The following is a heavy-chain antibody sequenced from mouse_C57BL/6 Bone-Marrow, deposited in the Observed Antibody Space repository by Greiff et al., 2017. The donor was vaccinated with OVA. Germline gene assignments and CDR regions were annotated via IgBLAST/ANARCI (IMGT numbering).Heavy chain of an antibody. CDR2: IYPGSGST. D-gene: IGHD1-1*01. Sequence: QVQLQQPGAELVKPGASVKMSCKASGYTFTSYWITWVKQRPGQGLEWIGDIYPGSGSTNYNEKFKSKATLTVDTSSSTAYMQLSSLTSEDSAVYNCARRRYTTVVAYYFDYWGQGTTLTVSS. CDR3: ARRRYTTVVAYYFDY. V-gene: IGHV1-55*01. CDR1: GYTFTSYW. J-gene: IGHJ2*01.